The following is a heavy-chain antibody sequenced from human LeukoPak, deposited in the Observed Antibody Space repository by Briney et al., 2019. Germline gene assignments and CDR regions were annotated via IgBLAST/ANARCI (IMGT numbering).Heavy chain of an antibody. D-gene: IGHD6-6*01. V-gene: IGHV3-30*15. J-gene: IGHJ3*02. CDR2: ISNNGHNK. CDR1: GFTFSSYA. Sequence: GGSLRLSCAASGFTFSSYAMHWVRQAPGKGLEWVAFISNNGHNKYYADAVKGRFTIARDNSKNTLYLQVSSLRDDDTAVYYCARDVHYTSSKPGWPFDIWGQGTVVTVSS. CDR3: ARDVHYTSSKPGWPFDI.